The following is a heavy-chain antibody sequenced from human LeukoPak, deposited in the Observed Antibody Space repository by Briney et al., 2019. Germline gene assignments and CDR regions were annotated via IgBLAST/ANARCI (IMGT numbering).Heavy chain of an antibody. D-gene: IGHD3-3*01. J-gene: IGHJ4*02. Sequence: GESLKISCKGSGYSFTSYWIGWVRQMPGKGLEWMGIIYPGDSDTRYSPSFQGQVTISADKSISTAYLQCSSLKASDTAMYYCARLGTILGVVDVVYYFDYWGQGTLVTVSS. CDR2: IYPGDSDT. CDR3: ARLGTILGVVDVVYYFDY. CDR1: GYSFTSYW. V-gene: IGHV5-51*01.